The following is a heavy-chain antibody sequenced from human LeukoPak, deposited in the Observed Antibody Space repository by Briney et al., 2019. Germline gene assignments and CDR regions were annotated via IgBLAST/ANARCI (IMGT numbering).Heavy chain of an antibody. Sequence: GGSLRLSCAASGFTFSSYAMHWVRQAPGKGLEWVAVISYDGSNKYYADSVKGRFTISRDNSKNTLYLQMNSLRAEDTAVYYCARDRARYCSGGSCYGYFDYWGQGTLVTVSS. D-gene: IGHD2-15*01. CDR2: ISYDGSNK. J-gene: IGHJ4*02. CDR3: ARDRARYCSGGSCYGYFDY. V-gene: IGHV3-30-3*01. CDR1: GFTFSSYA.